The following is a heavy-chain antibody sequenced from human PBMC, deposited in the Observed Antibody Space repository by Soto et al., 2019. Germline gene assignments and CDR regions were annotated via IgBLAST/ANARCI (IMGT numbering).Heavy chain of an antibody. D-gene: IGHD2-15*01. CDR3: ARGGGGVVVVAATRLSWFDP. CDR2: INHSGST. J-gene: IGHJ5*02. V-gene: IGHV4-34*01. CDR1: GGSFSGYY. Sequence: QVQLQQWGAGLLKPSETLSLTCAVYGGSFSGYYWSWIRQPPGKGLEWLGEINHSGSTNYNPSLKSRVTISVDTSKNQFALKLSSVTAADTAVYYCARGGGGVVVVAATRLSWFDPWGQGTLVTVSS.